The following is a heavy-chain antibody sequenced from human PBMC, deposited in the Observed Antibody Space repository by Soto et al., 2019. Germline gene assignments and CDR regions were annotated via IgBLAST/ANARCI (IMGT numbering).Heavy chain of an antibody. V-gene: IGHV4-38-2*01. CDR1: GDSITSGYY. CDR3: GRNTTYYSDQTPWDRVGYFAP. J-gene: IGHJ4*02. CDR2: LYHSGST. Sequence: SETQSLTCAVSGDSITSGYYLDWIRQPPGKGLEWIATLYHSGSTHYNPSLKSRVTISVDPPQNQSSLRLSFGTPEDPAVYYWGRNTTYYSDQTPWDRVGYFAPGGQGARVTLS. D-gene: IGHD3-22*01.